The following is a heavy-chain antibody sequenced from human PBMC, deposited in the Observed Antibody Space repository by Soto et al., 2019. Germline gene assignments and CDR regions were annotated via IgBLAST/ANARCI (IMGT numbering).Heavy chain of an antibody. J-gene: IGHJ6*03. CDR1: GFTFSSYA. Sequence: TGGSLRLSCAASGFTFSSYAMSWVRQAPGKGLEWVSAISGSGGSTYYADSVKGRFTISRDNSKNTLYLQMNSLRAEDTAVYYCAKGYCSSTSCYPQVPYYYYYYYMDVWGKGTTVTVSS. D-gene: IGHD2-2*01. CDR2: ISGSGGST. V-gene: IGHV3-23*01. CDR3: AKGYCSSTSCYPQVPYYYYYYYMDV.